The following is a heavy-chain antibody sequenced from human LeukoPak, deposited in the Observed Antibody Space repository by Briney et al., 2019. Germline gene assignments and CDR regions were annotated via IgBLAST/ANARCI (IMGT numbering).Heavy chain of an antibody. D-gene: IGHD3-3*01. Sequence: GGSLRLSCAASGFTFSSYSMNWVRQAPGKGLEWVSGISWNSGSIGYADSVKGRFTISRDNAKNSLYLQMNSLRAEDTALYYCAKDVGVVIIQSAYFDYWGQGTLVTVSS. V-gene: IGHV3-9*01. CDR1: GFTFSSYS. CDR3: AKDVGVVIIQSAYFDY. CDR2: ISWNSGSI. J-gene: IGHJ4*02.